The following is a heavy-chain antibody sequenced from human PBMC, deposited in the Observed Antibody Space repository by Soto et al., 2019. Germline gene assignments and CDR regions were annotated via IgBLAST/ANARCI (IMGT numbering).Heavy chain of an antibody. D-gene: IGHD2-15*01. CDR1: GDSVSRKSAA. Sequence: SQTLSLTCAISGDSVSRKSAAWNWIRQSPSRGLEWLGRTYYRSKWNNDYAVSLKSRITINPDTSKKQFSLQLNSVTPEDPAVYYCARVYCSGGSCYSDNWFDPWGQGTLVTVSS. J-gene: IGHJ5*02. CDR2: TYYRSKWNN. V-gene: IGHV6-1*01. CDR3: ARVYCSGGSCYSDNWFDP.